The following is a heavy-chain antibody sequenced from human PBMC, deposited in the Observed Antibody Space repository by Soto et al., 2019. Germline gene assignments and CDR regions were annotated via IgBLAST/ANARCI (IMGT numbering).Heavy chain of an antibody. D-gene: IGHD3-22*01. CDR3: AAITYHYDSRVLSHLAL. CDR1: GDTFRTYT. V-gene: IGHV1-69*01. CDR2: IIPMFGKS. J-gene: IGHJ3*01. Sequence: QVQLVQSGAEVKKPGSSVKVSCKASGDTFRTYTISWVRQAPGQGLEWMGGIIPMFGKSNNAQRFQGRVTITADEFTSTAYMELSSLRSEDTAVYYCAAITYHYDSRVLSHLALWGQGTMVTVSS.